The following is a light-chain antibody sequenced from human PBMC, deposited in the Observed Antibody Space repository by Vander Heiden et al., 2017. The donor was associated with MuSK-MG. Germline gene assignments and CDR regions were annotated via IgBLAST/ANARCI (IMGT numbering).Light chain of an antibody. Sequence: DIQMTQSPSSLSASVGDRVTITCQASQDISNYLNWYQQKPGKAPKLLIYDASNLETGVPSRFSGSGSGTDFTFTVSSLQPEDFATYYCQQDDNFPITFGRGTKVDIK. CDR1: QDISNY. V-gene: IGKV1-33*01. CDR2: DAS. CDR3: QQDDNFPIT. J-gene: IGKJ4*01.